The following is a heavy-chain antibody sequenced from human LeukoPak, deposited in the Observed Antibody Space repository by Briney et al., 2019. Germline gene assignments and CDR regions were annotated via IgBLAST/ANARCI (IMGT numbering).Heavy chain of an antibody. J-gene: IGHJ4*02. V-gene: IGHV3-23*01. D-gene: IGHD2-21*01. CDR3: ARAPVTSCRGAYCYPFDY. Sequence: TGGSLRLSCAASGFTFSSYGMSWVRQAPGKGLEWVSATSSSDAGTYYADSVRGRFTISRDNSKNTLYLQMNSLRLEDAAVYFCARAPVTSCRGAYCYPFDYWGQGTQVTVSS. CDR2: TSSSDAGT. CDR1: GFTFSSYG.